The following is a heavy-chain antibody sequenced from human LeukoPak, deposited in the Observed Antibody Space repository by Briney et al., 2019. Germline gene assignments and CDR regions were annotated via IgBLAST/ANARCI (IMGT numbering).Heavy chain of an antibody. CDR3: ARGQVRIAAAGFDY. J-gene: IGHJ4*02. CDR1: GFTFSSYS. D-gene: IGHD6-13*01. V-gene: IGHV3-48*04. Sequence: PGGSLRLSCAASGFTFSSYSMNWVRQAPGKGLEWVSYISSSSSTIYYADSVKGRFTISRDNAKNSLYLQMNSLRAEDTAVYYCARGQVRIAAAGFDYWGQGTLVTVSS. CDR2: ISSSSSTI.